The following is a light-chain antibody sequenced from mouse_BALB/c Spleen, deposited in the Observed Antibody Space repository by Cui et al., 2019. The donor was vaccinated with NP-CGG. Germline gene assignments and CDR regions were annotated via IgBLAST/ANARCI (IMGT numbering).Light chain of an antibody. J-gene: IGLJ1*01. CDR1: TGAVTTSNY. CDR2: GTN. Sequence: QAFVTQESAPSTSPGETVTLTCRSGTGAVTTSNYANWVQEKPDHLFTGLIGGTNNRAPGVPARFSGSLIGDKAALTITGAQTEDEAIYFCALWYSNHWVFGGGAKLTVL. V-gene: IGLV1*01. CDR3: ALWYSNHWV.